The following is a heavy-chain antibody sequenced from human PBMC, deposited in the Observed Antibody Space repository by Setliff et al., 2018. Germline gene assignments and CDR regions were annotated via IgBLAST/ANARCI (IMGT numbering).Heavy chain of an antibody. CDR1: GFRFSDHY. Sequence: GGSLRLSCVGSGFRFSDHYMTWVRQAPGKGLEWLSDISSGGETISYADSVKGRFTTSRDNAKNSLYLQMNSLRAEDTAVYYCAKERLVSSRWYVRDAFDIWGQGTMVTVSS. J-gene: IGHJ3*02. CDR3: AKERLVSSRWYVRDAFDI. D-gene: IGHD6-13*01. CDR2: ISSGGETI. V-gene: IGHV3-11*01.